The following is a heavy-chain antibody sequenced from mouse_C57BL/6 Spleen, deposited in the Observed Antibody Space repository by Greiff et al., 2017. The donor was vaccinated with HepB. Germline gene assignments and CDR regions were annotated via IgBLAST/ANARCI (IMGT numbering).Heavy chain of an antibody. CDR2: INPNNGGT. V-gene: IGHV1-26*01. CDR3: AYGYYAMDY. D-gene: IGHD1-1*02. CDR1: GYTFTDYY. Sequence: EVQLQQSGPELVKPGASVKISCKASGYTFTDYYMNWVKQSHGKSLEWMGDINPNNGGTSYNQKFKGKATLTVDKSSSTAYMELRSLTSEDSAVYYCAYGYYAMDYWGQGTSVTVSS. J-gene: IGHJ4*01.